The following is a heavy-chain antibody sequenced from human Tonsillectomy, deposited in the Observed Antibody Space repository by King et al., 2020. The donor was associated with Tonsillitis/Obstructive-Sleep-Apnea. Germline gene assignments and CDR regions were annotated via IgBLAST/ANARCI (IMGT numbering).Heavy chain of an antibody. CDR3: ARGPSGWYSPDEFQH. D-gene: IGHD6-19*01. J-gene: IGHJ1*01. CDR2: ISYDGRKK. CDR1: GFTFSSYA. Sequence: VQLVESGGGVVQPGRSLRLSCAASGFTFSSYAMHWVRQAPGKGLEWVAVISYDGRKKYYADSVKGRFTISRDNSKNTLYLQMNSLRAEDTAVYYCARGPSGWYSPDEFQHWGQGTLVTVSS. V-gene: IGHV3-30*01.